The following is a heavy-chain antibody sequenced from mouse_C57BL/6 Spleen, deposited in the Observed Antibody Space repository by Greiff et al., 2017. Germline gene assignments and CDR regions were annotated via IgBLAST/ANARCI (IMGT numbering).Heavy chain of an antibody. CDR1: GYTFTSYW. V-gene: IGHV1-50*01. CDR2: IDPSDSYT. Sequence: QVQLQQPGAELVKPGASVKLSCKASGYTFTSYWMQWVKQRPGQGLEWIGEIDPSDSYTNYNQKFKGKATLTVDTSSSTAYMQLSSLTSEDSAVYDCARGGYDYDQGRFAYWGQGTLVTVSA. CDR3: ARGGYDYDQGRFAY. D-gene: IGHD2-4*01. J-gene: IGHJ3*01.